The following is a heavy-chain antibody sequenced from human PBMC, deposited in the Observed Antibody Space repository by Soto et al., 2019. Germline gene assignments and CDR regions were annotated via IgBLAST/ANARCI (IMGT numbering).Heavy chain of an antibody. D-gene: IGHD6-6*01. V-gene: IGHV3-48*02. CDR3: AREGYNSSSLCDY. CDR2: ISSSSSTI. Sequence: GGSLGLSCAAPGFTFSSDGMNWVRQAPGKGLEWVSYISSSSSTIYYADSVKGRFTISRDNAKNSLYLQMNSLRDEDTAVYYCAREGYNSSSLCDYWGQGTLVTAS. J-gene: IGHJ4*02. CDR1: GFTFSSDG.